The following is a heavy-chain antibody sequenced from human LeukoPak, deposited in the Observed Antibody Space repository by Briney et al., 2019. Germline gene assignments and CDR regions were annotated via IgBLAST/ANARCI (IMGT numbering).Heavy chain of an antibody. J-gene: IGHJ4*02. Sequence: ASVKVSFKASGYTFTSYGISWVRQAPGQGLEWMGWISAYNGNTNYAQKLQGRVTITADESTSTAYMELSSLRSEDTAVYYCASGAASGELSLGDYWGQGTLVTVSS. V-gene: IGHV1-18*01. CDR3: ASGAASGELSLGDY. CDR1: GYTFTSYG. D-gene: IGHD7-27*01. CDR2: ISAYNGNT.